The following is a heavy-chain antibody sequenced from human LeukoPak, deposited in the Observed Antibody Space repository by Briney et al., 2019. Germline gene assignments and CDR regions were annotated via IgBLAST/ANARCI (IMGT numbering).Heavy chain of an antibody. CDR1: GFTFSNYG. CDR3: ARDPNGNYVGAFDFQR. Sequence: PGGSLRLSCAASGFTFSNYGLTWVRQAPGRGLEWVSSISGTGPYYADSVRGRFSISRDNYKNTLYLQLNRLRVDDTAVYYCARDPNGNYVGAFDFQRWGQGTLVTVSS. J-gene: IGHJ1*01. D-gene: IGHD4-17*01. CDR2: ISGTGP. V-gene: IGHV3-23*01.